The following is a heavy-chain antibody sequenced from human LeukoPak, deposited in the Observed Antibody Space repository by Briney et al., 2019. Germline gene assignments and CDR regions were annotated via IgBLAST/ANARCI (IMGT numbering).Heavy chain of an antibody. J-gene: IGHJ6*02. V-gene: IGHV3-7*05. CDR1: GFTFSRYW. D-gene: IGHD4-17*01. CDR3: ARSRSNDYGDYVAGYYGMDV. CDR2: INQGGSEK. Sequence: PGGSLTLSCAASGFTFSRYWMTWVRQAPGKGLEWVANINQGGSEKYYVDSVKGRITISRDNAKNSLYLQMNSLRAEDTAVYYCARSRSNDYGDYVAGYYGMDVWGQGTTVTVSS.